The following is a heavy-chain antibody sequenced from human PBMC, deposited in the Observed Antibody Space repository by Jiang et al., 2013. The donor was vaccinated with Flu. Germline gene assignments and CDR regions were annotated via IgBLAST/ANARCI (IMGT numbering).Heavy chain of an antibody. CDR2: IYYTGNT. CDR1: GGSLRHET. D-gene: IGHD2-21*01. J-gene: IGHJ5*02. Sequence: LLKPSETLSLSCTVSGGSLRHETWSWVRQAPGSGLEWIGNIYYTGNTNYNPSLKSRVTMSVDTSKNQFYLKMTSVTAADTAVYFCARWANSGGWFDPWGQGTLVTVSS. V-gene: IGHV4-59*01. CDR3: ARWANSGGWFDP.